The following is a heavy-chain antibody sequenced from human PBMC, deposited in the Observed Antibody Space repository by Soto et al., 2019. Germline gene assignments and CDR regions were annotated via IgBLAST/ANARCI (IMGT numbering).Heavy chain of an antibody. V-gene: IGHV1-69*13. D-gene: IGHD1-26*01. CDR1: AGIFRNYA. CDR2: LIPMLGIP. Sequence: SVKVSCKTSAGIFRNYAVSWVRQAPGQGLEWMGGLIPMLGIPNYAQKFQGRVSLTADDSTSTAYMELTSLRSEDTAIYYCARGGVFSGTYHYFEYWGQGALVTVSS. J-gene: IGHJ4*02. CDR3: ARGGVFSGTYHYFEY.